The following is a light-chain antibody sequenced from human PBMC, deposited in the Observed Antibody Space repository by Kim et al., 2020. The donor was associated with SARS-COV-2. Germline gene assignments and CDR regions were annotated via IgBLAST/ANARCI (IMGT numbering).Light chain of an antibody. J-gene: IGLJ3*02. CDR2: AVT. V-gene: IGLV2-14*03. CDR1: SSDFGAYDS. Sequence: GQSITIPCTGTSSDFGAYDSVSWYQQYPGKAPKVMIFAVTKRPSGVSSRFSGSRSGNTASLTVSGLQAEDEADYYCCSYTTSSTYVFGGGTQLTVL. CDR3: CSYTTSSTYV.